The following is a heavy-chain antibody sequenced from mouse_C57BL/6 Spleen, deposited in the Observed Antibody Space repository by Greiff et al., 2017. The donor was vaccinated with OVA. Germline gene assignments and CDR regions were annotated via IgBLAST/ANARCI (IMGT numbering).Heavy chain of an antibody. CDR3: ATKITTGYFDD. D-gene: IGHD1-1*01. V-gene: IGHV1-82*01. J-gene: IGHJ2*01. Sequence: QVQLQQSGPELVKPGASVKISCKASGYAFSSSWMNWVKQRPGKGLEWIGRIYPGDGDTNYNGKFKGKATLTADKSSSTAYMQLSSLTSEDAAVYFCATKITTGYFDDWGQGTTLTVSS. CDR2: IYPGDGDT. CDR1: GYAFSSSW.